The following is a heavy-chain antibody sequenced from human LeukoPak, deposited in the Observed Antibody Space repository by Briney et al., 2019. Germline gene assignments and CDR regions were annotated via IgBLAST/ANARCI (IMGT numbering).Heavy chain of an antibody. J-gene: IGHJ4*02. V-gene: IGHV1-2*06. CDR1: GYTFTGYY. CDR2: ISPNSGGT. D-gene: IGHD6-13*01. Sequence: ASVKVSCKASGYTFTGYYMHWVRQAPGQGLEWMGRISPNSGGTNYAQKFQGRVTMTGDTSISTAYMELSRLRSDDTAVYYCARRGSSSWYYYFDYWGQGTLVTVSS. CDR3: ARRGSSSWYYYFDY.